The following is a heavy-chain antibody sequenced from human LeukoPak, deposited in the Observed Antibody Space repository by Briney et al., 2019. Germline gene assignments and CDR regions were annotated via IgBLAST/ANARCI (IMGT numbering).Heavy chain of an antibody. V-gene: IGHV3-74*01. CDR3: ARGGVTGAPNYY. Sequence: GGSLRLSCAASGFTFSNYWMHWVRQAPGKGLVWVSRVNSDGSSTTYADSAKGRFTISRDNAKNTLYLQMSSLRAEDTAVYYCARGGVTGAPNYYWGQGTLVTVSS. D-gene: IGHD1-20*01. CDR1: GFTFSNYW. J-gene: IGHJ4*02. CDR2: VNSDGSST.